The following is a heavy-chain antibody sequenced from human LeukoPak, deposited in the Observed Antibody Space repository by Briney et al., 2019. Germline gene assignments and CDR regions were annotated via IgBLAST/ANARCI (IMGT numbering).Heavy chain of an antibody. J-gene: IGHJ5*02. V-gene: IGHV4-34*01. CDR3: ARPLDYYDSSGYSIDP. CDR2: INHSGST. CDR1: GGSFSGYY. D-gene: IGHD3-22*01. Sequence: PSETLSLTCAVYGGSFSGYYWSWIRQPPGKGLEWIGEINHSGSTNYNPSLKSRVTISVDTSKNQFSLKLSSVTAADTAVYYCARPLDYYDSSGYSIDPWGQGTLVTVSS.